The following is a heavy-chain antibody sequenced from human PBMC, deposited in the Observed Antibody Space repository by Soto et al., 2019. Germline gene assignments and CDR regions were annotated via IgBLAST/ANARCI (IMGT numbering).Heavy chain of an antibody. CDR3: ARDRDDYGSGNYYNRIDF. CDR1: GGIFSTYA. J-gene: IGHJ4*02. D-gene: IGHD3-10*01. V-gene: IGHV1-69*01. CDR2: IIPIFGTP. Sequence: QVQLVQSGAEVKKPGSSVKVSCKASGGIFSTYAISWLRQGPGQGLEWMGGIIPIFGTPNYAQRFQGRVTITADESTSTAYMELSRLRSEDTAVYYCARDRDDYGSGNYYNRIDFWGKGTLVTVSS.